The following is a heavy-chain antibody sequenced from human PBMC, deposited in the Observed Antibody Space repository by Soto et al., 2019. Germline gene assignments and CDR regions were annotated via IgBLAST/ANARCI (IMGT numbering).Heavy chain of an antibody. CDR3: ASLPRYCSGGSCYSNAFDI. CDR1: GYTFTSYY. J-gene: IGHJ3*02. Sequence: ASVKVSCKASGYTFTSYYMHWVRQAPGQELEWMGIINPSGGSTSYAQKFQGRVTMTRDTSTSTVYMELSSLRSEDTAVYYCASLPRYCSGGSCYSNAFDIWGQGTMVTVSS. CDR2: INPSGGST. D-gene: IGHD2-15*01. V-gene: IGHV1-46*01.